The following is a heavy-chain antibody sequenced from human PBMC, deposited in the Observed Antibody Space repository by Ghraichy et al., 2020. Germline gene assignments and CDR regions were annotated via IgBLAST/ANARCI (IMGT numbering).Heavy chain of an antibody. CDR1: GGSISSYY. Sequence: SETLSLTCTVSGGSISSYYWSWIRQPPGKGLEWIGYIYYSGSNNYNPSLKSRVTISVDTSKNQFSLKLSSVTAADTAVYYCARSLGYEQQLGAFDIWGQGTMVTVSS. J-gene: IGHJ3*02. CDR2: IYYSGSN. V-gene: IGHV4-59*01. D-gene: IGHD6-13*01. CDR3: ARSLGYEQQLGAFDI.